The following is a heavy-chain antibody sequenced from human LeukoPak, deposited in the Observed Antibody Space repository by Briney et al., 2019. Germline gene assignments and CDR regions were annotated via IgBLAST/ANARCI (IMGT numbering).Heavy chain of an antibody. CDR1: GFTFSSYW. J-gene: IGHJ4*02. CDR2: INSDGSST. V-gene: IGHV3-74*01. CDR3: ARGYYGFDY. Sequence: PGGPLRLSCAASGFTFSSYWMHWVRQAPGKGLVWVSRINSDGSSTSFADSVKGRFTISRDNAKNTLHLQMNSLRAEDTAVYYCARGYYGFDYWGQGTLVTVSS. D-gene: IGHD3-10*01.